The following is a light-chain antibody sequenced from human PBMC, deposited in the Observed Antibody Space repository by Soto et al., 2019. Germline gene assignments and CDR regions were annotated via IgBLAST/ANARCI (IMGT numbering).Light chain of an antibody. CDR2: GNN. V-gene: IGLV1-40*01. J-gene: IGLJ2*01. CDR1: SSNIGTIYD. CDR3: QSYDTSLSGVF. Sequence: QSVLTQPPSVSGAPGQRVTIYCTGSSSNIGTIYDVHWYQQLPGTAPKLLIYGNNNRPSGVPDRFSGSKSGASASLAITGLHHDDEADYYCQSYDTSLSGVFFGGGTKLTVL.